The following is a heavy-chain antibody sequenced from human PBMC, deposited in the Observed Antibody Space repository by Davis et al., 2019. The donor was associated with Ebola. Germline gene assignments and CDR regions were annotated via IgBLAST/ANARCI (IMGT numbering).Heavy chain of an antibody. V-gene: IGHV4-34*01. J-gene: IGHJ6*02. D-gene: IGHD3-10*01. CDR3: ARTQKAYYYGRGLGGMDV. CDR1: GGSFKGYY. Sequence: SETLSLTCAVYGGSFKGYYWSWIRQPPGKGLEWIGEINHKGYTNYNPSLKSRVTISADTSKNQFSLKVTSVIAADTAVYYCARTQKAYYYGRGLGGMDVWGQGTTVTVSS. CDR2: INHKGYT.